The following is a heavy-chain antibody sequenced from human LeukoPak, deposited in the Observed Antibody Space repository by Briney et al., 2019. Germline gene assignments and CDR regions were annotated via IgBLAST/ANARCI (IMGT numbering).Heavy chain of an antibody. CDR1: GFTFSSYG. Sequence: GGSLRLSCAASGFTFSSYGMHWVRQAPGKGLEWVAFIRYDGSNKYYADSVKGRFTISRDNSKNTLYLQMNSLRAEDTAVYYCAKGKLRLGNTSGSLDAFDIWGQGTMVTVSS. V-gene: IGHV3-30*02. D-gene: IGHD3-16*01. CDR3: AKGKLRLGNTSGSLDAFDI. CDR2: IRYDGSNK. J-gene: IGHJ3*02.